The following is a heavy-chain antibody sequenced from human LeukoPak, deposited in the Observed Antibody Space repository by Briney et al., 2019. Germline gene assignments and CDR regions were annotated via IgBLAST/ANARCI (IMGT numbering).Heavy chain of an antibody. CDR1: GYTFTGYY. CDR2: INPKTGAT. Sequence: ASVKVSCKASGYTFTGYYMHWVRQAPGQGLEWMGWINPKTGATNYAQNFQGRVTMTRDTSINTAYVELSRLRSDDTAVYFCARDLETGNYYGIDYWGQGTLVTVSS. J-gene: IGHJ4*02. D-gene: IGHD1-7*01. CDR3: ARDLETGNYYGIDY. V-gene: IGHV1-2*02.